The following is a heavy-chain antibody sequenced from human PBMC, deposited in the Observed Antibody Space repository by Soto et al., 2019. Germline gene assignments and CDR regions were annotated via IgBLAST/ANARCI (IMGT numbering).Heavy chain of an antibody. CDR3: ARWGIAAAAQMGFEP. J-gene: IGHJ5*02. CDR1: GGTFSSYA. V-gene: IGHV1-69*01. D-gene: IGHD6-13*01. CDR2: IIPIFGTA. Sequence: QVQLVQSGAEVKKPGSSVKVSWKASGGTFSSYAISWVRQAPGQGLEWMGGIIPIFGTANYAQKLQGRVTVSADESTSTDDMELSSLRFEDTAVYYCARWGIAAAAQMGFEPWGQGTLVTVSS.